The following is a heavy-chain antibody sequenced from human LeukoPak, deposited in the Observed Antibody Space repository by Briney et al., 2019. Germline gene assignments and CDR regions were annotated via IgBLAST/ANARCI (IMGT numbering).Heavy chain of an antibody. V-gene: IGHV3-23*01. CDR1: GFTFSNYA. CDR2: ISSSGGGT. Sequence: AGGSLRLSCAASGFTFSNYAMIWVRQAPGKGLEWVSSISSSGGGTYYADSVKGRFTISRDNSKNTLSLQMNSLKAEDTAVYYCAKINSGSYTDYWGQGTLVTVSS. D-gene: IGHD1-26*01. CDR3: AKINSGSYTDY. J-gene: IGHJ4*02.